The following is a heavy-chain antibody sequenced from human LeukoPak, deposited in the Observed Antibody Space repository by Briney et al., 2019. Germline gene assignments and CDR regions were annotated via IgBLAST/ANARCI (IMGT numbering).Heavy chain of an antibody. J-gene: IGHJ5*02. CDR2: IYTRGRT. CDR3: ATSYDVKTAPYDL. V-gene: IGHV4-4*09. D-gene: IGHD3-10*02. CDR1: GDSISRDC. Sequence: SETLSLNCTGSGDSISRDCWSWVRQPPGKELEWIGYIYTRGRTDYNPSLKSRVTMSVDTSKNQVSMELRFLTAADTAVYYCATSYDVKTAPYDLWGQGTLVTVSS.